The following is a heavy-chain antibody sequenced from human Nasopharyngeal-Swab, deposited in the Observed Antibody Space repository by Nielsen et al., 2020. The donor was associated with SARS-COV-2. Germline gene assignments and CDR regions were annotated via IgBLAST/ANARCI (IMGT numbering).Heavy chain of an antibody. J-gene: IGHJ6*03. CDR2: INHSGST. V-gene: IGHV4-34*01. CDR1: GGSFSGYY. D-gene: IGHD4-17*01. Sequence: SQTLSLTCAVYGGSFSGYYWSWIRQPPGKGLEWIGEINHSGSTNYNPSLKSRVTISVDTSKNQFSLKLTSVTAADTAVYYCARGRGWESTVTTFRGYYYYYMDVWGKGTTVTVSS. CDR3: ARGRGWESTVTTFRGYYYYYMDV.